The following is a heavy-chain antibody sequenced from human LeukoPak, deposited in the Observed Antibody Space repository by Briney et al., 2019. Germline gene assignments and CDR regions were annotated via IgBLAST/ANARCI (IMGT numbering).Heavy chain of an antibody. CDR1: GFTFSHCV. D-gene: IGHD2-2*01. V-gene: IGHV3-33*06. CDR3: PKHAQRGFASSHSLEH. J-gene: IGHJ5*02. Sequence: GTSLTLSCEASGFTFSHCVMHCVRQAPGKGLEWVAFIWSDATNQYYTDCVKGRFTIFRDNFKITVSLEMKSLSSENTAVSYCPKHAQRGFASSHSLEHWGQGSPVIVSS. CDR2: IWSDATNQ.